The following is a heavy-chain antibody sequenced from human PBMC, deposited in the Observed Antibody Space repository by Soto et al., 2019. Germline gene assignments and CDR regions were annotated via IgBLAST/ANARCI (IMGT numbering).Heavy chain of an antibody. J-gene: IGHJ6*02. CDR3: AKDIVVVPAAIDLHYYYYGMDV. D-gene: IGHD2-2*01. Sequence: QVQLVESGGGVVQPGRSLRLSCAASGFTFSSYGMHWVRQAPGKGLEWVAVISYDGSNKYYADSVKGRFTISRDNSKNTLYLQMNSLRAEDTAVYYCAKDIVVVPAAIDLHYYYYGMDVWGQGTTVTVSS. V-gene: IGHV3-30*18. CDR1: GFTFSSYG. CDR2: ISYDGSNK.